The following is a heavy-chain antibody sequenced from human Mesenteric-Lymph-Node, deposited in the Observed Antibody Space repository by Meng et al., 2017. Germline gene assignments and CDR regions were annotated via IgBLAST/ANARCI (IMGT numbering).Heavy chain of an antibody. V-gene: IGHV3-64*01. CDR3: ARDLPSIGWSFDV. CDR1: GFIFSNYW. CDR2: IITNEHIP. D-gene: IGHD3-22*01. J-gene: IGHJ3*01. Sequence: GESLKISCVGSGFIFSNYWMHWVRQAPGKGLEYVSSIITNEHIPWYSNSVRGRFTISRDNSKSTLYLQMGSLRPEDMGVYYCARDLPSIGWSFDVWGLGTMVTVSS.